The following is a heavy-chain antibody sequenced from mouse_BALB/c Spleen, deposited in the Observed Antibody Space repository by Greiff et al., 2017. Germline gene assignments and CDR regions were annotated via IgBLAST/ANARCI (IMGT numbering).Heavy chain of an antibody. Sequence: QVQLKQSGAELARPGASVKMSCKASGYTFTSYTMHWVKQRPGQGLEWIGYINPSSGYTNYNQKFKDKATLTADKSSSTAYMQLSSLTSEDSAVYYCARWLLSYWYFDVWGAGTTVTVSS. CDR3: ARWLLSYWYFDV. J-gene: IGHJ1*01. CDR2: INPSSGYT. D-gene: IGHD2-3*01. V-gene: IGHV1-4*01. CDR1: GYTFTSYT.